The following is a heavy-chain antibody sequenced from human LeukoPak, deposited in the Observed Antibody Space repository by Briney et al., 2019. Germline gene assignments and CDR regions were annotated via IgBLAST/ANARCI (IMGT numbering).Heavy chain of an antibody. CDR3: ARVWELSYDH. J-gene: IGHJ4*02. Sequence: GGSLRLSCAASGFSVSTDHMSWVRQAPGKGLEWVSVIYSVGSTYYADTVKGRFTISRDNSKNAVDLLVNSPRAEDTAMYYCARVWELSYDHWGQGTLVTVSS. V-gene: IGHV3-53*01. CDR2: IYSVGST. CDR1: GFSVSTDH. D-gene: IGHD3-10*01.